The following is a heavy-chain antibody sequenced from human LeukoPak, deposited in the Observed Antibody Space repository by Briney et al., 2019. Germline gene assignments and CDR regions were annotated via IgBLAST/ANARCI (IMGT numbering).Heavy chain of an antibody. CDR1: GFTFSSYS. Sequence: GGSLRLSCAASGFTFSSYSMNWVCQAPGKGLEWVSSISSSSSYIYYADSVKGRFTISRDNAKNLLYLQMNSLRAEDTAVYYCARDKGHIVVVVAAIDAFDIWGQGTMVTVSS. D-gene: IGHD2-15*01. CDR3: ARDKGHIVVVVAAIDAFDI. J-gene: IGHJ3*02. V-gene: IGHV3-21*01. CDR2: ISSSSSYI.